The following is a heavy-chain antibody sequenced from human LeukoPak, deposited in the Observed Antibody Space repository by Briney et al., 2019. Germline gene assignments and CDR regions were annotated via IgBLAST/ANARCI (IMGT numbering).Heavy chain of an antibody. D-gene: IGHD6-19*01. Sequence: GGSLRLSCAASGVTVSSNYMSWVRQAPGKGLEWVSVIYSGGSTYYADSVKGRFTISRDNSKNTLYLQMNSLRAEDTAVYYCARVYSSGWAPEYYFDYWGQGTLVTVSS. CDR3: ARVYSSGWAPEYYFDY. J-gene: IGHJ4*02. CDR1: GVTVSSNY. CDR2: IYSGGST. V-gene: IGHV3-53*01.